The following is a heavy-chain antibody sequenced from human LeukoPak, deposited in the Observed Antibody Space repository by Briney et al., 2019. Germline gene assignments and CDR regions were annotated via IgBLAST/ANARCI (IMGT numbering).Heavy chain of an antibody. D-gene: IGHD6-13*01. V-gene: IGHV4-34*01. J-gene: IGHJ5*02. Sequence: SETLSLTCAVYGGSFSGYYWSWIRQPPGKGLEWIGEINHSGSTNYNPSLKSRVTISVDTSKNQLSLKLSSVTAADTAVYYCARVYGSSFGRNWFDPWGQGILVTVSS. CDR1: GGSFSGYY. CDR3: ARVYGSSFGRNWFDP. CDR2: INHSGST.